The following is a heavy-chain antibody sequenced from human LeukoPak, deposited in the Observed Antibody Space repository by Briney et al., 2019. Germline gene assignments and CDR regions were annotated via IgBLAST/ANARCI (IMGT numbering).Heavy chain of an antibody. CDR1: GFTFDDYA. CDR2: ISWNSGSI. CDR3: AKAGGSPADYYYMDV. J-gene: IGHJ6*03. V-gene: IGHV3-9*03. D-gene: IGHD2-15*01. Sequence: GGSLRLSCAASGFTFDDYAMHWVRQAPGKGLEWVSGISWNSGSIGYADSVKGRFTISRDNAKNSLYLQMNSLRAEDMALYYCAKAGGSPADYYYMDVWGKGTTVTVSS.